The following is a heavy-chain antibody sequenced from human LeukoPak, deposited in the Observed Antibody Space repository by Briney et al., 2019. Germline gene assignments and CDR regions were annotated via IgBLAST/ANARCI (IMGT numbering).Heavy chain of an antibody. CDR1: GFTLSGNW. Sequence: GGSLRLSCAPSGFTLSGNWMSWVPQAPGKGVEWVANIKEDGSEKYYVDSVKGRFTISRDNAKNSLYLQMNSLRAEDTGVYYCARDNVEGYFDYWGQGTLVTVSP. V-gene: IGHV3-7*01. D-gene: IGHD2-21*01. CDR2: IKEDGSEK. CDR3: ARDNVEGYFDY. J-gene: IGHJ4*02.